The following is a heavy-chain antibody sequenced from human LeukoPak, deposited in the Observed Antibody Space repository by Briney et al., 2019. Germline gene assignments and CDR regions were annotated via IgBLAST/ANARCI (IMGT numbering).Heavy chain of an antibody. CDR2: IYYSGST. J-gene: IGHJ4*02. V-gene: IGHV4-59*12. Sequence: PSETLSLTCTVSGGSISSYYWSWIRQPPGKGLEWIGYIYYSGSTNYNPSLKSRVTISVDTSKNQFSLKLSSVTAADTAVYYCARGTTVTTHFDYWGQGTLVTVSS. CDR3: ARGTTVTTHFDY. CDR1: GGSISSYY. D-gene: IGHD4-17*01.